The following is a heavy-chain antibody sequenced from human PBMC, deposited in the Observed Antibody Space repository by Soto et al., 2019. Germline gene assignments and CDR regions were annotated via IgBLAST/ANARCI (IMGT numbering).Heavy chain of an antibody. CDR3: ARYKDGDLGN. CDR1: GYTFTTYG. CDR2: ISANSVNT. Sequence: QVQVVQSGVEVKKPGASVKVSCKTSGYTFTTYGLTWVRQVPGQGLEWMGWISANSVNTNYAQNFQDRVTMTTDTFTRTAYMELRSLRSDDTATYYWARYKDGDLGNGGQGTLVTVSS. D-gene: IGHD3-10*01. V-gene: IGHV1-18*01. J-gene: IGHJ4*02.